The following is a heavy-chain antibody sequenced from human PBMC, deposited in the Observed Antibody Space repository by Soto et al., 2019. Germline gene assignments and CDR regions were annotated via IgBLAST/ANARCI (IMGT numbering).Heavy chain of an antibody. D-gene: IGHD3-16*01. Sequence: QVQLQESGPGLMKPSQTLSLTCTVSGGSISSGGYYWSWIRQHPGKGLEWIGYIYSSGSTYYNPSLESRVTIAVDTSKNQFSLKLSSVTAADMAVYYCARVGGINWFDPWGQGTLVTVSS. CDR3: ARVGGINWFDP. CDR1: GGSISSGGYY. J-gene: IGHJ5*02. V-gene: IGHV4-31*03. CDR2: IYSSGST.